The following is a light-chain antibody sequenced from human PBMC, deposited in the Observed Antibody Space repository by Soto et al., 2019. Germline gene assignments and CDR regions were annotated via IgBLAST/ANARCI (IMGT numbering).Light chain of an antibody. CDR3: AKWDDSLRVYV. V-gene: IGLV1-47*01. CDR1: NSRSGSNY. J-gene: IGLJ1*01. CDR2: RND. Sequence: QSVLPQPPSASGTPGQRVTISCSTTNSRSGSNYVYWYQQLPGAAPKLLIYRNDQRPSGVPDRFSASKSGTSASLAISGLRPEDEADYFCAKWDDSLRVYVFGSGTKLTVL.